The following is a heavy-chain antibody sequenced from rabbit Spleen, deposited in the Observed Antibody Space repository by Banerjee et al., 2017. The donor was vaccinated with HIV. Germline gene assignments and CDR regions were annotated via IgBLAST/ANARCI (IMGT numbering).Heavy chain of an antibody. CDR1: GFSFSSSYW. CDR3: ARNGGMLDYKL. D-gene: IGHD6-1*01. V-gene: IGHV1S40*01. CDR2: IYAGSSGTT. Sequence: QSLEESGGDLVKPEGSLTLTCTASGFSFSSSYWMCWVRQAPGKGLEWIACIYAGSSGTTYYASRAKGRFTISKTSSTTVTLQMTSLTAADTATYFCARNGGMLDYKLWGPGTLVTVS. J-gene: IGHJ4*01.